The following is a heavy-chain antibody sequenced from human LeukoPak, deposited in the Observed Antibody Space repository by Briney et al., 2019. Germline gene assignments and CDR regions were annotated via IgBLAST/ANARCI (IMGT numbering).Heavy chain of an antibody. V-gene: IGHV3-30-3*01. Sequence: GGSLRLSCAASGFTFSRYAMHWVRQAPGKGLEWVAVISYDGSNEYYADSMKGRFTISRDSSENTLYLQMNSLRVEDTAVYYCARVGYYSSGPFSYFDYWGQGTLVTVSS. J-gene: IGHJ4*02. CDR1: GFTFSRYA. CDR3: ARVGYYSSGPFSYFDY. CDR2: ISYDGSNE. D-gene: IGHD3-10*01.